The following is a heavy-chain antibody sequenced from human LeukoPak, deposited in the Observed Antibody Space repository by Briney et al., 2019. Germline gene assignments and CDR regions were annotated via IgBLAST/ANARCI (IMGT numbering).Heavy chain of an antibody. V-gene: IGHV3-11*04. D-gene: IGHD3-10*01. CDR3: ASGEEVTTTKSFDY. CDR1: GLTFGDSY. J-gene: IGHJ4*02. CDR2: ISGSGRTI. Sequence: TGGSLRLSCAASGLTFGDSYMNWIRQAPGKGLEWLSFISGSGRTIYYAESVKGRFTISRDNARKSLYLQMNSLTVEDTAFYYCASGEEVTTTKSFDYWGQGTLVTVSS.